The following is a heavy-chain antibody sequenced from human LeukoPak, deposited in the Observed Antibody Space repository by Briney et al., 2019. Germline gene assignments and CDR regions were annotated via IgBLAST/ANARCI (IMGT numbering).Heavy chain of an antibody. J-gene: IGHJ4*02. CDR1: GYSIRSGFY. D-gene: IGHD3-9*01. CDR2: IYHSGIT. V-gene: IGHV4-38-2*02. Sequence: SETLSLTCTVSGYSIRSGFYWGWIRQPPGKGLEWIGNIYHSGITYYTPSLKSRVTISVDTSKNQFYLKLSSVTAADTAVYYCATSYYDILTGYRPLAYWGQGTLATVSS. CDR3: ATSYYDILTGYRPLAY.